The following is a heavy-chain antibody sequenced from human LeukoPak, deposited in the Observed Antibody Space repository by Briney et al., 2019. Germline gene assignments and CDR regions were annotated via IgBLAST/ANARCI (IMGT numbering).Heavy chain of an antibody. Sequence: TGGSLRLSCAASGFAFGDFWMSWVRQTPGKGLGSVATIKQDGSAKEYVDSVKGRFTISRDNAKESLYLQMNNLRADDTGAYYCAREKREGLWFGELFRFQYCGLDVWGQGTTVVVSS. CDR2: IKQDGSAK. CDR3: AREKREGLWFGELFRFQYCGLDV. J-gene: IGHJ6*02. V-gene: IGHV3-7*01. D-gene: IGHD3-10*01. CDR1: GFAFGDFW.